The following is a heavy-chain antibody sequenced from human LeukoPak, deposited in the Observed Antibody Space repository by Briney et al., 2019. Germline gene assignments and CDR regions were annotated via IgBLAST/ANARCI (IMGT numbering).Heavy chain of an antibody. Sequence: PGGSLRLSCAASGFTFSPYWMHWDRQAPGKGLVWVSHINGDGTTTTYADSVKGRFTISRDNAQNTLYLQMNSLRAEDTAVYYCARGTALQDYWGQGTLVTVSS. D-gene: IGHD2/OR15-2a*01. CDR3: ARGTALQDY. CDR1: GFTFSPYW. V-gene: IGHV3-74*01. CDR2: INGDGTTT. J-gene: IGHJ4*02.